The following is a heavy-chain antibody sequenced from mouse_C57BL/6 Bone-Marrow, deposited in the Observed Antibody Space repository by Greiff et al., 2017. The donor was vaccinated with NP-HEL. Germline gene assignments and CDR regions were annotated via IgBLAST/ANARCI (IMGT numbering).Heavy chain of an antibody. D-gene: IGHD1-1*01. V-gene: IGHV1-77*01. J-gene: IGHJ4*01. CDR1: GYTFTDYY. Sequence: VQLVESGAELVKPGASVKISCKASGYTFTDYYINWVKQRPGQGLEWIGKIGPGSGSTYYNEKFKGKATLTADKSSSTAYMQLSSLTSEDSAVYFCAGVYYGSSYDYYAMDYWGQGTSVTVSS. CDR2: IGPGSGST. CDR3: AGVYYGSSYDYYAMDY.